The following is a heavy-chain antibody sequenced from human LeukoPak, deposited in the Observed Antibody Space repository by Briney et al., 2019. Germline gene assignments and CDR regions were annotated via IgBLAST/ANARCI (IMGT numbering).Heavy chain of an antibody. J-gene: IGHJ4*02. CDR1: GFTFSSYR. D-gene: IGHD3-10*01. V-gene: IGHV3-74*01. Sequence: GGSLRLSCAASGFTFSSYRMYWVRQAPGKGLVWVSRINSDGSSTSYADSVKGRFTISRDNAKNTLYLQMNSLRAEDAAVYYCAREWELLPWDWGQGTLVTVSS. CDR3: AREWELLPWD. CDR2: INSDGSST.